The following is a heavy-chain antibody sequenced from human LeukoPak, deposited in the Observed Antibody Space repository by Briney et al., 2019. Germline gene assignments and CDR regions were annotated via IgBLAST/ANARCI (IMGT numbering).Heavy chain of an antibody. CDR3: ARRNDFDI. Sequence: SETLSLTCTVSGGSISGDHWNWIRQPLRKGLEWIGYIYYSGNTNYDPSLKSRVNISVDTSKNQFSLELSSVTAADTAVYYCARRNDFDIWGQGTMVSVSS. CDR2: IYYSGNT. J-gene: IGHJ3*02. V-gene: IGHV4-59*08. CDR1: GGSISGDH.